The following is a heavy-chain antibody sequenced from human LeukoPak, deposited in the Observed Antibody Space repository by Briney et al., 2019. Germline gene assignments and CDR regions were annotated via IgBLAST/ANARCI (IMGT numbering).Heavy chain of an antibody. CDR1: GYTFTSYD. CDR2: MNPNSGNT. D-gene: IGHD3-10*01. V-gene: IGHV1-8*02. Sequence: ASVKVSCKASGYTFTSYDINWVRQATGQGLERMGWMNPNSGNTGYAQKFQGRVTMTTDTSTSTAYMELRSLRSDDTAVYYCARRQFITSDFDYWGQGTLVTVSS. CDR3: ARRQFITSDFDY. J-gene: IGHJ4*02.